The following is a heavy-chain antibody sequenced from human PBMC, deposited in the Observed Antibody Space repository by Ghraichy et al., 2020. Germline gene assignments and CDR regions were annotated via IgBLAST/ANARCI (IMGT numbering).Heavy chain of an antibody. CDR1: DGSISGYY. D-gene: IGHD2-8*01. V-gene: IGHV4-59*01. CDR3: ARASGFCPKGVCSYYFDY. Sequence: SQTLSLTCTVSDGSISGYYWSWIRQPPGKGLEWIGYIYYSGSVNYNPSLKSRVTTSLNTSKNQFSLKLSSVTAADTAVYYCARASGFCPKGVCSYYFDYWGQGTLVTVSS. CDR2: IYYSGSV. J-gene: IGHJ4*02.